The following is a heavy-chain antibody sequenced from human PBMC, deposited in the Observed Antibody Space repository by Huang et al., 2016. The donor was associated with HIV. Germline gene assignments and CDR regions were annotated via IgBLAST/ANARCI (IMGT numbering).Heavy chain of an antibody. V-gene: IGHV1-69*13. J-gene: IGHJ4*02. CDR3: ARGAPDLDSHLDH. D-gene: IGHD3-3*01. CDR2: SIPSCGTP. CDR1: GGTFNNA. Sequence: QVQLVQSGAEVKKPGSSAKVSCKVSGGTFNNAISWVRQAPGQGLEWMGGSIPSCGTPNYERKFQGRVTITADESTSIADMELSSLRSEDTAVYYCARGAPDLDSHLDHWGQGTLVTVSS.